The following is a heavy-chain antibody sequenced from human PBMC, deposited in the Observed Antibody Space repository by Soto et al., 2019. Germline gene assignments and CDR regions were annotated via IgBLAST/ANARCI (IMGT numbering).Heavy chain of an antibody. V-gene: IGHV1-24*01. D-gene: IGHD3-3*01. Sequence: ASVKVSCKVSGYTLTELSMHWVRQAPGKGLEWMGGFDPEDGETIYAQKFQGRVTMTEDTSTDTAYMELSSLRSEDTAVYYCATAGYDFWSGYRYYYYGMDVWGQGTTVTVS. CDR3: ATAGYDFWSGYRYYYYGMDV. J-gene: IGHJ6*02. CDR1: GYTLTELS. CDR2: FDPEDGET.